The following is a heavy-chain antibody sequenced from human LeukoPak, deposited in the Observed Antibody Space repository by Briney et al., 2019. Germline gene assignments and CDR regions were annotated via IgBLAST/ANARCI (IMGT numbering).Heavy chain of an antibody. J-gene: IGHJ3*02. CDR2: IYYSGTT. Sequence: SETLSLTCTVFGGSIIRSSYYWGWIRQPPGKGLEWIASIYYSGTTYYNPSLKSRVTIHVGTSKNEFSLKLNSVTAADTAVYYCASQSVPNAFDIWGQGTMVTVSS. V-gene: IGHV4-39*01. CDR3: ASQSVPNAFDI. CDR1: GGSIIRSSYY. D-gene: IGHD1-1*01.